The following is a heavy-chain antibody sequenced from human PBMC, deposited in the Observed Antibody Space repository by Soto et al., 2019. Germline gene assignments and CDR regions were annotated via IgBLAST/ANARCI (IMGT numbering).Heavy chain of an antibody. Sequence: QVQLVQSGAEVKKPGSSVKVSCKASGGTFSSYTISWVRQAPGQGLEWMGRIIPILGIANYAQKFQGRVTITADKSTSTAYMELSSVRSEDTAVYYGARAVTTLYSYYYYGMDVWGQGTTVTVSS. CDR1: GGTFSSYT. V-gene: IGHV1-69*02. J-gene: IGHJ6*02. CDR3: ARAVTTLYSYYYYGMDV. CDR2: IIPILGIA. D-gene: IGHD4-4*01.